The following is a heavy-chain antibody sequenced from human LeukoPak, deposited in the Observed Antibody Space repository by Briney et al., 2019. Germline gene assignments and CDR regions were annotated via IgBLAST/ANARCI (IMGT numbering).Heavy chain of an antibody. V-gene: IGHV3-30*07. CDR3: ASSRTGAAADFDY. CDR2: ASSDEMTT. Sequence: GGSLRLSCVASGFTFTDHSMHWVRQPPGKGLEWVAVASSDEMTTFYGDSVKGRFTISRDNAKNSLYLQMNSLRAEDTAVYYCASSRTGAAADFDYWGQGTLVTVSS. CDR1: GFTFTDHS. J-gene: IGHJ4*02. D-gene: IGHD2-2*01.